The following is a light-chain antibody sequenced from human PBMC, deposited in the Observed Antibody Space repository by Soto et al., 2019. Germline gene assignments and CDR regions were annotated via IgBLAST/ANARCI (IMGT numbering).Light chain of an antibody. J-gene: IGKJ1*01. CDR1: QSVTSRL. CDR2: GAS. CDR3: HQYHNSPRT. V-gene: IGKV3-20*01. Sequence: EIVLTQSPGTLSLSPGERATLSCRASQSVTSRLLAWYQQKPGQAPRLLIYGASSRASGIPDRFSGSGSGTDFTLTISRLEPEDFAMYYCHQYHNSPRTFGQGTKVEIK.